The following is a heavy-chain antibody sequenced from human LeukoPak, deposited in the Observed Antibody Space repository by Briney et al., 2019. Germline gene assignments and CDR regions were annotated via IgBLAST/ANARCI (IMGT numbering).Heavy chain of an antibody. V-gene: IGHV3-66*01. D-gene: IGHD1-26*01. CDR3: ARDQKLSGSYLYYYGMDV. CDR1: GFTVSSNY. CDR2: IYSGGST. J-gene: IGHJ6*02. Sequence: GGSLRLSCAASGFTVSSNYMSWVRQAPGKGLEWVSVIYSGGSTYYADSVKGRFTISRDNSKNTLYLQMNSLRAEDTAVYYCARDQKLSGSYLYYYGMDVWGQGTTVTVSS.